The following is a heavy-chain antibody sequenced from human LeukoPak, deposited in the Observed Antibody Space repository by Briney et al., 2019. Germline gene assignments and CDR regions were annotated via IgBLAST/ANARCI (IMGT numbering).Heavy chain of an antibody. CDR1: GGSFSGYY. D-gene: IGHD6-13*01. Sequence: SETLSLTCAVYGGSFSGYYWSWIRQPPGKGLEWIGEINHSGSTNYNPSLKSRVTISVDTSKNQFSLKLSSVTAADTAVYYCALIAAGGYNYFDYWGQGTLVTVSS. J-gene: IGHJ4*02. V-gene: IGHV4-34*01. CDR3: ALIAAGGYNYFDY. CDR2: INHSGST.